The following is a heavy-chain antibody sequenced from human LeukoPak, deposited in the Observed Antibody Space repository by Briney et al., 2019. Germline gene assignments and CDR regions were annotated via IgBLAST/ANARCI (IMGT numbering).Heavy chain of an antibody. D-gene: IGHD2-15*01. CDR3: ARDQGYCSGATVCPGDY. CDR2: INPNSGDT. CDR1: GYTFTGYY. V-gene: IGHV1-2*02. Sequence: ASVKVSCKASGYTFTGYYMHWVRQAPGQGLEWMGWINPNSGDTNYAQKFQGRVTMTRDTSISTAYMELSRLRSDDTAVYYCARDQGYCSGATVCPGDYWGQGTLITVSS. J-gene: IGHJ4*02.